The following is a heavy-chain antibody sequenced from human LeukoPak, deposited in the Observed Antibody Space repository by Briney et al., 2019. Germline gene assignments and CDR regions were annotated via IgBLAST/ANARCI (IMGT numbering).Heavy chain of an antibody. D-gene: IGHD4-23*01. V-gene: IGHV4-59*01. CDR1: GGSISSYY. CDR3: ARALYGGNFYGY. J-gene: IGHJ4*02. Sequence: PSETLSLTCTVSGGSISSYYWSWIRQPPGKGLEWIGYTYYSGSTNYNPSLKSRVTISVDTSKNQFSLKLSSVTAADTAVYYCARALYGGNFYGYWGQGTLVTVSS. CDR2: TYYSGST.